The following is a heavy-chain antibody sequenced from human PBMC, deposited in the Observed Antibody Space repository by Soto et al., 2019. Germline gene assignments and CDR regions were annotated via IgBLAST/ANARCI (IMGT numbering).Heavy chain of an antibody. CDR1: GYTFTSYG. V-gene: IGHV1-18*01. D-gene: IGHD2-15*01. Sequence: GASVKVSCKASGYTFTSYGISWVRQAPGQGLEWMGWISAYNGNTNYAQKLQGRVTMTTDTSTSTAYMELGSLRSDDTAVYYCARNELGYCSGGSCYYFDYWGQGTLVTVSS. CDR3: ARNELGYCSGGSCYYFDY. CDR2: ISAYNGNT. J-gene: IGHJ4*02.